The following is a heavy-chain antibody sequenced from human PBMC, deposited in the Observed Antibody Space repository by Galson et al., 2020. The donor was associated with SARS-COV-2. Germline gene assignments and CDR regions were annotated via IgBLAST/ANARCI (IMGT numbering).Heavy chain of an antibody. V-gene: IGHV1-2*02. CDR3: ARVQSTYYDFWSGYSGDFDY. CDR2: INPNSGGT. Sequence: ASVKVSCKASGYTFTGYYMHWVRQAPGQGLEWMGWINPNSGGTNYAQKFQGRVTMTRDTSISTAYMELSRLRSDDTAVYYCARVQSTYYDFWSGYSGDFDYWGQGTLVTVSS. CDR1: GYTFTGYY. J-gene: IGHJ4*02. D-gene: IGHD3-3*01.